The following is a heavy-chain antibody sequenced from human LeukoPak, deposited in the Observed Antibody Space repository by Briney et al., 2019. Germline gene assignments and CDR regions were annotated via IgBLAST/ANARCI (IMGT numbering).Heavy chain of an antibody. CDR3: ARGTSGTFKSFDY. CDR1: GFTVSSNY. Sequence: GGSLRLSCAASGFTVSSNYMSWVRQAPGKGLDWVSVIYSGGSTYYADSVKGRFTISRDNSNNTLYLQINSLRAEDTAVYYCARGTSGTFKSFDYWGQGTLVTVSS. V-gene: IGHV3-53*01. D-gene: IGHD1-26*01. J-gene: IGHJ4*02. CDR2: IYSGGST.